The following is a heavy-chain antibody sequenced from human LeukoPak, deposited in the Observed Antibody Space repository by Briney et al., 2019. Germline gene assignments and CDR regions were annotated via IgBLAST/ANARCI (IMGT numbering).Heavy chain of an antibody. Sequence: SETLSLTCDVYGGSFSGYYWSWIRQPPGKGLEWIGEINHSGSTNYNPSLKSRVTISVDTSKNQFSLKLSSVTAADTAVYYCASRFFGVITTVYYFDYWGQGTLVTVSS. CDR2: INHSGST. V-gene: IGHV4-34*01. J-gene: IGHJ4*02. CDR3: ASRFFGVITTVYYFDY. D-gene: IGHD3-3*01. CDR1: GGSFSGYY.